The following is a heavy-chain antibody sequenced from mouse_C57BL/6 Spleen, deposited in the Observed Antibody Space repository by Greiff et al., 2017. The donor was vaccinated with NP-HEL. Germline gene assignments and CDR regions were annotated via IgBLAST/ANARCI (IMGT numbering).Heavy chain of an antibody. V-gene: IGHV5-4*01. Sequence: EVMLVESGGGLVKPGGSLKLSCAASGFTFSSYAMSWVRQTPEKRLEWVATISDGGSYTYYPDNVKGRFTISRDNAKNNLYLQMSHLKSEDTAMYYCAREGDDYDFDYWGQGTTLTVSS. CDR1: GFTFSSYA. J-gene: IGHJ2*01. CDR2: ISDGGSYT. CDR3: AREGDDYDFDY. D-gene: IGHD2-4*01.